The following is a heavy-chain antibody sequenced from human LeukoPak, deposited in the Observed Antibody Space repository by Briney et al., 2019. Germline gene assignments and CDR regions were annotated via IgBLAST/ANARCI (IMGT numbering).Heavy chain of an antibody. CDR2: IYYSGST. D-gene: IGHD6-19*01. Sequence: SETLSLTCTVSLGSISGGSYYWGWIRQPPGKGLEWIGSIYYSGSTYQNTSLKSRVTISVDTSKNQFSLKLSSVTAADTAVYYCARPSREGSGWYDFDYWGQGTLVTVSS. CDR1: LGSISGGSYY. CDR3: ARPSREGSGWYDFDY. J-gene: IGHJ4*02. V-gene: IGHV4-39*01.